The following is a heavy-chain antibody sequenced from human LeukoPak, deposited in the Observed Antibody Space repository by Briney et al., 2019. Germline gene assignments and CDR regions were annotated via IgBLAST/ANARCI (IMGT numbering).Heavy chain of an antibody. D-gene: IGHD3-3*01. Sequence: SVKVSCKASGGTFSSYAISWVRQAPGQGLEWTGGIIPIFGTANYAQKFQGRVTITTDESTSTAYMELSSLRSEDTAVYYCASGGTLSGYLDYWGQGTLVTVSS. CDR2: IIPIFGTA. CDR1: GGTFSSYA. V-gene: IGHV1-69*05. CDR3: ASGGTLSGYLDY. J-gene: IGHJ4*02.